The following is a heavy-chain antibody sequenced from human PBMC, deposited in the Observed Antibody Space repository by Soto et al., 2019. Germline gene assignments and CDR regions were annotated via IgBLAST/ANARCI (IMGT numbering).Heavy chain of an antibody. CDR2: IYSGGST. Sequence: EVQLVESGGGLIQPGGSLRLSCAASGFTVSSNYMTWVRQSPGKGLEWVSVIYSGGSTYYADSVKGRFTVSRDKSTNTLYLQMNSLRVEDTAVYYCATNYDGIGYFHYWGQGTLVTVSS. J-gene: IGHJ4*02. CDR3: ATNYDGIGYFHY. CDR1: GFTVSSNY. D-gene: IGHD3-22*01. V-gene: IGHV3-53*01.